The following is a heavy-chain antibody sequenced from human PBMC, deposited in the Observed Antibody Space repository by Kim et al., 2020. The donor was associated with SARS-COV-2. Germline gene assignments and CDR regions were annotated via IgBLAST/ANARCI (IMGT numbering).Heavy chain of an antibody. J-gene: IGHJ6*02. Sequence: YYADSVKGRFTISRDNSNNTLYLQMTSRRAEDTAVYFCARDRNYFYGMDVWGQGTTVTVSS. CDR3: ARDRNYFYGMDV. V-gene: IGHV3-23*01.